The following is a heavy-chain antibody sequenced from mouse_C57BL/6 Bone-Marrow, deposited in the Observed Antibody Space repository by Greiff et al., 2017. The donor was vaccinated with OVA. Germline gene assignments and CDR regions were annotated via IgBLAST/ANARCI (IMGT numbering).Heavy chain of an antibody. Sequence: QVQLQQSGAELVKPGASVKLSCKASGYTFTSYWMQWVKQRPGQGLEWIGEIDPSDSYTNYNQKFKGKATLTVDTSSSTAYMQLSSLTSEDSAVYYCKNYYGSLDYWGQGTSVTVSS. D-gene: IGHD1-1*01. V-gene: IGHV1-50*01. J-gene: IGHJ4*01. CDR1: GYTFTSYW. CDR2: IDPSDSYT. CDR3: KNYYGSLDY.